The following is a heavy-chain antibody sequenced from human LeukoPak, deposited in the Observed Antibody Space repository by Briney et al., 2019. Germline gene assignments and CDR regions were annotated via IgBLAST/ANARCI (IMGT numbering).Heavy chain of an antibody. CDR3: AKEGAESFPDAFDF. CDR2: IYTSGST. V-gene: IGHV4-4*07. D-gene: IGHD3-10*01. CDR1: GGSISSYY. J-gene: IGHJ3*01. Sequence: SETLSLTCTVSGGSISSYYWSWIRQPAGKGLEWIGRIYTSGSTNYNPSLKSRVTISVDTSKNQFSLKLTSVTAADTAVYYCAKEGAESFPDAFDFWGQGTMITVSS.